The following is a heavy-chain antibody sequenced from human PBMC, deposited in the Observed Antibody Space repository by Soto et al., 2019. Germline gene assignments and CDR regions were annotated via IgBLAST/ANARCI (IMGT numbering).Heavy chain of an antibody. CDR1: GGSFSGYY. CDR2: ITQSGSP. Sequence: QVQLQQWGAGLLNPSENLSLRCAVHGGSFSGYYWSWLRQPPGKGLEWIGEITQSGSPTYNPSLGSRVTISIDTSENQFSLRMTSVTAADTSVYYCARGRITMIRGGYFDFWGQGTLVNVSS. CDR3: ARGRITMIRGGYFDF. D-gene: IGHD3-10*01. J-gene: IGHJ4*02. V-gene: IGHV4-34*02.